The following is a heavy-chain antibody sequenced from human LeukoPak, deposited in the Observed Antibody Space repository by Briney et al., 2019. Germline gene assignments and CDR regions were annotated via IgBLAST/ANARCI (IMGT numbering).Heavy chain of an antibody. V-gene: IGHV3-33*01. Sequence: GGSLRLSCAASGFTFSSYGMHGVRQAPGKGLEWVAVIWYDGSNKYYADSVKGRFTISRDNSKNTLYLQMNSLRAEDTAVYYCATGDPAMDVWGKGTTVTVSS. J-gene: IGHJ6*03. CDR2: IWYDGSNK. CDR3: ATGDPAMDV. D-gene: IGHD7-27*01. CDR1: GFTFSSYG.